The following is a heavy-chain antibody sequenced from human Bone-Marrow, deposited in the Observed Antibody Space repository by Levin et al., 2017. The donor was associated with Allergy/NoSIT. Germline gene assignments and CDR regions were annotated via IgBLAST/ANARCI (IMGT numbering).Heavy chain of an antibody. CDR1: GYRFSSYW. D-gene: IGHD1-26*01. V-gene: IGHV5-51*01. Sequence: KVSCKGSGYRFSSYWIAWVRQMPGKGLEWMGIIFPGDSDTRYSPSFQGQVTIPADKSIRTLSLPWSSLTASDTAIYYCAIGGRGDDVNDAFDIWGQGPMVTVSS. CDR3: AIGGRGDDVNDAFDI. J-gene: IGHJ3*02. CDR2: IFPGDSDT.